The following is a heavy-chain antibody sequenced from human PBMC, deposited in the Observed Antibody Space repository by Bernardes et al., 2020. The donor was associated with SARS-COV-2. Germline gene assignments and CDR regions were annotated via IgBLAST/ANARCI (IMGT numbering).Heavy chain of an antibody. D-gene: IGHD3-10*01. CDR1: GYTFTSYG. Sequence: ASVKVSCKASGYTFTSYGISWVRQPPGQGLEWMGWTSAYNGNTNYAQKLQGRSTMTTDTSTSTAYMELRSMRSDDTAVYYCAGGGPSDGEFDPWGQGTLGTVSS. CDR2: TSAYNGNT. J-gene: IGHJ5*02. V-gene: IGHV1-18*01. CDR3: AGGGPSDGEFDP.